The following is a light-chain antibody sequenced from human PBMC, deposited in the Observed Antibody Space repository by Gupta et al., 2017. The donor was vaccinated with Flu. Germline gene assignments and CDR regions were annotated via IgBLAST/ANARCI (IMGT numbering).Light chain of an antibody. J-gene: IGKJ2*01. CDR1: QSISSW. CDR2: KAS. CDR3: QQYNSHYT. Sequence: DIQMTQSPSTLSASVGDRVTITCRASQSISSWVAWYQQKPGKAPKLLIYKASSLESGVPSRFSGSGSGTEFTLTISSLQPDDFATYYCQQYNSHYTFGQGTKLEIK. V-gene: IGKV1-5*03.